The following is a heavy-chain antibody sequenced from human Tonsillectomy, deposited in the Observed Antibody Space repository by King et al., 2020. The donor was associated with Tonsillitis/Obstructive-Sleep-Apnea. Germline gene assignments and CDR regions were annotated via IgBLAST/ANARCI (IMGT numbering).Heavy chain of an antibody. J-gene: IGHJ4*02. V-gene: IGHV3-74*01. CDR2: INSDGSST. Sequence: VQLVESGGGLVQPGGSLSLSCAASGFTFSSYWMHWVRQAPGKGLVWVSRINSDGSSTSYADSVKGRFTISRDNAKNTLYLQMNSLRAEDTAVYYCARDGTGFYGDYDGTLFDYWGQGTLVTVSS. D-gene: IGHD4-17*01. CDR1: GFTFSSYW. CDR3: ARDGTGFYGDYDGTLFDY.